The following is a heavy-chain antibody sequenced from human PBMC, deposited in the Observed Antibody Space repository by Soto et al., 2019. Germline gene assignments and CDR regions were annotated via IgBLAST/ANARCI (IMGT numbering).Heavy chain of an antibody. Sequence: GGSLRLSCAASGFTFSDYAMSWVRQAPGKGLEWVSVISGSGGSTYYADSVKGRFTISRDNSKNTLYLQMNSLRAEDTAVYYCAKGRYNYGVTDFDYWGQGTLVTVSS. D-gene: IGHD5-18*01. CDR1: GFTFSDYA. V-gene: IGHV3-23*01. J-gene: IGHJ4*02. CDR3: AKGRYNYGVTDFDY. CDR2: ISGSGGST.